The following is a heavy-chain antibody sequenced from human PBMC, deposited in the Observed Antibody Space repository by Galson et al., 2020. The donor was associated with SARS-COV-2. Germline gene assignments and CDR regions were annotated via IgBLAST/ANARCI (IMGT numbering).Heavy chain of an antibody. V-gene: IGHV4-39*01. CDR1: GGTITNSRRF. J-gene: IGHJ3*01. D-gene: IGHD3-9*01. CDR3: ARRFCLSSSCYRDLDAFDF. CDR2: IFDGKDRFDGGST. Sequence: SETLSLTCTLSGGTITNSRRFWGWIRQSPGKGLEWIGEIFDGKDRFDGGSTYYNPSLKSRLTLLVDPPKNQFSLHLTSVTAADTAVYYCARRFCLSSSCYRDLDAFDFWGQGTLVTVSS.